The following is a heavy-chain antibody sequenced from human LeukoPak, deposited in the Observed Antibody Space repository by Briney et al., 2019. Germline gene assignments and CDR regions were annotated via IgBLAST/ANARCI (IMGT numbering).Heavy chain of an antibody. Sequence: GASVKVSCKASGYTFTCYYIHWVRQAPGQGLEWMGWINPNSGDTNYAQNFQGRVTMTRDTSINTAYMDLSSLRSDDTAVYYCARIKWAAANDWGQGTLVTVSS. J-gene: IGHJ4*02. CDR3: ARIKWAAAND. CDR1: GYTFTCYY. CDR2: INPNSGDT. D-gene: IGHD6-13*01. V-gene: IGHV1-2*02.